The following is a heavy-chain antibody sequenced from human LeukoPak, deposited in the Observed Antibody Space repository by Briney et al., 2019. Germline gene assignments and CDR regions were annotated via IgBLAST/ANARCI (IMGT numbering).Heavy chain of an antibody. CDR3: AREGRHCSSTSCYTGYFDY. CDR1: GGSISSGTYY. V-gene: IGHV4-61*09. J-gene: IGHJ4*02. CDR2: VYTSGST. D-gene: IGHD2-2*02. Sequence: NPSQTLSLTCTVSGGSISSGTYYWSWIRQPAGKGLECIGHVYTSGSTNYNPSLRSRVTISVDTSKNQFSLKLTSVTAADTAVYYCAREGRHCSSTSCYTGYFDYWGQGTLVTVSS.